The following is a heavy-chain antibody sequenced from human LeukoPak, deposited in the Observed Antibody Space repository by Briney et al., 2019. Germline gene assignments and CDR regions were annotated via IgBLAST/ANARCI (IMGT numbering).Heavy chain of an antibody. CDR3: ARGYYDSSGYTAFDI. V-gene: IGHV3-30*04. D-gene: IGHD3-22*01. Sequence: GGSLRLSCAASGFTFSSYAMHWVRQAPGKGLEWVAVISYDGSNKYYADSVKGRFTISRDNSKNPLYLQMNSLRAEDTAVYYCARGYYDSSGYTAFDIWGQGTMVTVSS. CDR2: ISYDGSNK. J-gene: IGHJ3*02. CDR1: GFTFSSYA.